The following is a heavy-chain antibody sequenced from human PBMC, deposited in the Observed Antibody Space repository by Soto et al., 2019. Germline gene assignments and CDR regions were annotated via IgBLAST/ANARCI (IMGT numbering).Heavy chain of an antibody. J-gene: IGHJ6*02. Sequence: AASVKVSCKASGGTFSSYAISWVRQAPGQGLEWMGGIIPIFGTANYAQKFQGRVTITADESTSTAYMELSSLRSEDTAVYYCAREGAARPRFLHGYYYGMDVWGQGTTVTVSS. CDR2: IIPIFGTA. CDR3: AREGAARPRFLHGYYYGMDV. CDR1: GGTFSSYA. D-gene: IGHD6-6*01. V-gene: IGHV1-69*13.